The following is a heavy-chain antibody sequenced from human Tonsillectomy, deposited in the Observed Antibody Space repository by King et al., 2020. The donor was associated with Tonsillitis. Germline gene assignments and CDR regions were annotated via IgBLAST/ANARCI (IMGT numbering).Heavy chain of an antibody. J-gene: IGHJ4*02. CDR3: AKPSTIAQIRYLPDY. CDR2: IRYDGSNK. V-gene: IGHV3-30*02. Sequence: VQLVESGGGVVQPGGSLRLSCAASGFTFSSYGMHWVRQAPGKGLEWVAFIRYDGSNKYYADSVKGRFTISRDNSKNTLYLQMNSLRAEDTAVYYCAKPSTIAQIRYLPDYWGQGTLVTVSS. D-gene: IGHD2-21*01. CDR1: GFTFSSYG.